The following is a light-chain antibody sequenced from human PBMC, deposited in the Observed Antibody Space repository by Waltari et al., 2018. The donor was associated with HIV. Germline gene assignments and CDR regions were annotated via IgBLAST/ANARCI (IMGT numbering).Light chain of an antibody. CDR3: SSYTSSSTLV. CDR2: EVS. V-gene: IGLV2-14*01. CDR1: SSDVGGYNY. J-gene: IGLJ2*01. Sequence: QSALTQPAYVSGSPGQSITISCTGTSSDVGGYNYVSWYQQHPGKAPKLKIYEVSNRPSGVSNRFSGSKSGNTASLTISGLQAEDEADDYCSSYTSSSTLVFGGGTELTVL.